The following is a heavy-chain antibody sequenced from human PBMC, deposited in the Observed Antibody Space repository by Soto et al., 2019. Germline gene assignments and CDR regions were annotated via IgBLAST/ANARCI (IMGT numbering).Heavy chain of an antibody. Sequence: DVPLVESGGGWVQPGGSLRLSCAASGFTFSRYWMSWVRQAPGKGLEWVASIKGDGSENDYADSVKGRFTISRDNAKKSLFLQMNSLRVEDSALYYCAREAWWGQGILVSVSS. CDR3: AREAW. V-gene: IGHV3-7*01. CDR2: IKGDGSEN. J-gene: IGHJ4*02. CDR1: GFTFSRYW.